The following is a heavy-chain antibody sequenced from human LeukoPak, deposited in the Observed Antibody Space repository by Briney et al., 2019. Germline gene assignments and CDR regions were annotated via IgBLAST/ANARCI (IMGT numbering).Heavy chain of an antibody. CDR3: ARERWGDAFDF. D-gene: IGHD3-16*01. CDR2: ILYDGSNK. CDR1: GFTFSSYD. J-gene: IGHJ3*01. V-gene: IGHV3-30*04. Sequence: GRSLRLSCAASGFTFSSYDMHWVRQPPGEGLEWVAAILYDGSNKDYADSAKGRFTISRDNSKNTMYLQMNSLRAEDTAVYYCARERWGDAFDFWGQGTMVTVSS.